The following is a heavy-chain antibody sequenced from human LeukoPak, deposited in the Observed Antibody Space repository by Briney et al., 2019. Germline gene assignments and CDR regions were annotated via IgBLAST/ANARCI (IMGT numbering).Heavy chain of an antibody. V-gene: IGHV3-33*06. CDR2: IWYDGSNK. D-gene: IGHD2-15*01. Sequence: PGRSLRLSCAASGFTFSSYGMHWVRQAPGKRLEWVAVIWYDGSNKYYADSMKGRFTISRDNSKNTLYLQVNSLRAEDTAVYYCAKELGVVAATEYYFDYWGQGTLVTVSS. CDR1: GFTFSSYG. CDR3: AKELGVVAATEYYFDY. J-gene: IGHJ4*02.